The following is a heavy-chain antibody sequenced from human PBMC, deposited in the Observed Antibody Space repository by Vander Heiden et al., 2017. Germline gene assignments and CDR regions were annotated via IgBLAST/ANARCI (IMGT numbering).Heavy chain of an antibody. CDR1: GYAFSGYY. D-gene: IGHD1-1*01. V-gene: IGHV1-2*02. CDR3: ARELAGVLDY. Sequence: QVQLVQSGAEVKMPGASVKFSCKASGYAFSGYYIHWVRQAPGQGLEWMGWINPNSGDTDYAQKFPGRVTMTRDTSISTAYMELSGLRSDDTAVFYCARELAGVLDYWGQGTLVTVSS. J-gene: IGHJ4*02. CDR2: INPNSGDT.